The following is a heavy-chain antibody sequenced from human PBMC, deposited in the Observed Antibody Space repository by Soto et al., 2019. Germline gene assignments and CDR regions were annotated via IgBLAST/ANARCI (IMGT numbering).Heavy chain of an antibody. Sequence: LLNLDCKAAGYAFSSYDRKWVLKNNGQGLEWMGWMNPNSGNTGYAQKFQGRVTMTRNTSISTAYMELSSLRSEDTAVYYCARGFGFYCSSTSCYVDDWFEPWGQGTPVTVSS. CDR2: MNPNSGNT. J-gene: IGHJ5*02. D-gene: IGHD2-2*01. CDR1: GYAFSSYD. CDR3: ARGFGFYCSSTSCYVDDWFEP. V-gene: IGHV1-8*01.